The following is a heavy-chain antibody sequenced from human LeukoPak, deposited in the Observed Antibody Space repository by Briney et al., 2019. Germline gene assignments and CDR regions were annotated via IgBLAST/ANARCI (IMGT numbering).Heavy chain of an antibody. CDR3: ARVPYNWNYAYFDL. Sequence: KSSETLSLTCTVSGGSISSSSYYWGWIRQPPGKGLEWIGSIYNSGTTYYNPSLKSRVTISVDTSKNQFSLKLSSVTAADTAVYYCARVPYNWNYAYFDLWGRGTLVTVSS. V-gene: IGHV4-39*01. CDR2: IYNSGTT. D-gene: IGHD1-7*01. J-gene: IGHJ2*01. CDR1: GGSISSSSYY.